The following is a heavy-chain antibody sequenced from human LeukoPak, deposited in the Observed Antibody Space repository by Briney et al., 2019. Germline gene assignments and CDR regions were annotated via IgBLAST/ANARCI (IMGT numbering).Heavy chain of an antibody. Sequence: GGSLRLSCAASGFTFDDYAMHWVRQAPGKGLEWVSGISWNSNNIGYADSVKGRFTISRDNAKNFLYLQKNSLRAEDMALYYCAKASGSGWYSNIDYWGQGTLVTVSS. V-gene: IGHV3-9*03. CDR2: ISWNSNNI. J-gene: IGHJ4*02. CDR1: GFTFDDYA. D-gene: IGHD6-19*01. CDR3: AKASGSGWYSNIDY.